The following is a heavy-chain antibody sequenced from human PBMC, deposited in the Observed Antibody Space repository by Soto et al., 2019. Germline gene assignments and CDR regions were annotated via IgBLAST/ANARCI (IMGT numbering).Heavy chain of an antibody. CDR3: ARSGGELLPYYYYGMDV. CDR2: IMPIFGRA. CDR1: GGTFINYA. Sequence: SVKVSCKASGGTFINYAFSLVRQAPGQGLEWLGGIMPIFGRADYAQKFRGRVTITADESASTAYVELNSLRSEDTALYYCARSGGELLPYYYYGMDVWGQGTTVTVSS. V-gene: IGHV1-69*13. D-gene: IGHD3-10*01. J-gene: IGHJ6*02.